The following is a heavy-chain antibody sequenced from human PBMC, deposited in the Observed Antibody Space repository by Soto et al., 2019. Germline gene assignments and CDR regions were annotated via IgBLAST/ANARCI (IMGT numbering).Heavy chain of an antibody. Sequence: SETLSLTCTVSGGSVSNAGYFWNWIRQHPGKGLEWIGYIYYSGSTYYNPSLKSRLTISVDTSKNQFSLRLSSVTAADTAVYYCARDSSPITGTTIFDYWGQGSLVTVSS. CDR2: IYYSGST. CDR3: ARDSSPITGTTIFDY. J-gene: IGHJ4*02. V-gene: IGHV4-31*03. CDR1: GGSVSNAGYF. D-gene: IGHD1-7*01.